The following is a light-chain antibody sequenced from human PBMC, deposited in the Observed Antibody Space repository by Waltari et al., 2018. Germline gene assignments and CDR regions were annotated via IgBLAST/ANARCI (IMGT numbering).Light chain of an antibody. J-gene: IGLJ1*01. CDR1: ILGSKY. V-gene: IGLV3-1*01. Sequence: SYELTQSPSVSVSPGQTATIACSGDILGSKYVSWYQQKPGQSPVLVISQNHNRPSGIPERFSDHRSENTATLTISGTQAADEAEYYCQSWDSSLFYIFGPGTKVSIL. CDR3: QSWDSSLFYI. CDR2: QNH.